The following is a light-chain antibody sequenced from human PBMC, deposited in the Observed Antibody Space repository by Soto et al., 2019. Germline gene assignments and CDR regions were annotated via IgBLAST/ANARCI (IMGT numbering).Light chain of an antibody. CDR1: QDISNN. CDR2: AVS. J-gene: IGKJ4*01. CDR3: QQHKGYPRT. Sequence: DIQMTQSPSSLSASVGDTVSITCRASQDISNNLAWLQQKPGKAPKSLISAVSNLQSGVPSRFSGGGAGTDFTLTISSMQQEDVATSYCQQHKGYPRTFGGGTKVDVK. V-gene: IGKV1-16*01.